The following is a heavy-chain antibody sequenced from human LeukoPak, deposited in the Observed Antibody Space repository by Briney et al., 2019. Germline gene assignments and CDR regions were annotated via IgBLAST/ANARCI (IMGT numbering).Heavy chain of an antibody. V-gene: IGHV3-66*01. CDR2: IYSGGST. Sequence: GGSLRLSCAASGFTVSSNYMSWVRQAPGKGLEWVSVIYSGGSTYYADSVKGRFTISRDNSKNTLYLQMNSLRAEDTAVYYCARADDWSYYFDYWGQGTLVTVSS. CDR3: ARADDWSYYFDY. J-gene: IGHJ4*02. D-gene: IGHD3-9*01. CDR1: GFTVSSNY.